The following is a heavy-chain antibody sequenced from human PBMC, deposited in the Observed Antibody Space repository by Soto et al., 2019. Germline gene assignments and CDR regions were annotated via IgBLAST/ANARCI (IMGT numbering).Heavy chain of an antibody. D-gene: IGHD2-2*01. J-gene: IGHJ3*02. CDR1: RFNFVIYS. CDR3: ARVANQLLWDAFDI. Sequence: GGSLRLSCAASRFNFVIYSRTWVRQATGKGLEWVSAISGSGDNTYYADSVKGRFTISRDNSKNTLYLQMNSLRAEDTAVYYCARVANQLLWDAFDIWGQGTMVTVSS. CDR2: ISGSGDNT. V-gene: IGHV3-23*01.